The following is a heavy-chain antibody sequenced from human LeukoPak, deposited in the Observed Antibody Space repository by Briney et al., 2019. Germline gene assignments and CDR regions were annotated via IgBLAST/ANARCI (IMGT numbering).Heavy chain of an antibody. Sequence: PGGSLRLSCAASGFTFSSYPLNWVRQAPGKGLEWVSSISTTNSYIYYADSVKGRFTISRDNAENSLYLQMNSLRAEDTAVYYCARDLEVRYFDWPPQDPFDFWGQGTLVTVSS. J-gene: IGHJ4*02. CDR1: GFTFSSYP. CDR3: ARDLEVRYFDWPPQDPFDF. V-gene: IGHV3-21*01. D-gene: IGHD3-9*01. CDR2: ISTTNSYI.